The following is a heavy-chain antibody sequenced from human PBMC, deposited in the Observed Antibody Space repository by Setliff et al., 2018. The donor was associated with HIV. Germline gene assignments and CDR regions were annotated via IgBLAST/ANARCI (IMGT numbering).Heavy chain of an antibody. V-gene: IGHV3-48*01. CDR3: ATDLHWAFDY. J-gene: IGHJ4*02. CDR1: GFTFSDYP. Sequence: GGSLRLSCAASGFTFSDYPMNWVRQAPGKGLEWVSHIYPDSNNIDYTDSVKGRCTISRDNAKNSLYLQMNSLRAEDAAVYYCATDLHWAFDYWGQGSLVTVSS. D-gene: IGHD7-27*01. CDR2: IYPDSNNI.